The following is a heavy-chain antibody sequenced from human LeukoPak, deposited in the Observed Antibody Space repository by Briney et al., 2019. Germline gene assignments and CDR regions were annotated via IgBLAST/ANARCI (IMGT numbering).Heavy chain of an antibody. Sequence: GGSLTLSCAASGFTFSSYSMNWVRRAPGKGLEWVSSISSSSSYIYYADSVKGRFTISRDNAKNSLYLQMNSLRAEDTAVYYCAREGYDSSTTFDYWGQGTLVTVSS. CDR2: ISSSSSYI. CDR3: AREGYDSSTTFDY. D-gene: IGHD3-22*01. J-gene: IGHJ4*02. V-gene: IGHV3-21*01. CDR1: GFTFSSYS.